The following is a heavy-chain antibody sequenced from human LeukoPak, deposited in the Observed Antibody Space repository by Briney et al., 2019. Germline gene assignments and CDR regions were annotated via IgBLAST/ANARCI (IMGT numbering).Heavy chain of an antibody. CDR2: INPSGGST. CDR1: GYTFTSYY. V-gene: IGHV1-46*01. D-gene: IGHD2-2*01. J-gene: IGHJ4*02. Sequence: WASVKVSCKASGYTFTSYYMHWVRQAPGQGLEWMGIINPSGGSTSYAQKFQGRVTMTRDMSTSTVYMELSSLRSEDTAVYYCAREYRGYCSSTSCYAERSEQQKQFDYWGQGTLVTVSS. CDR3: AREYRGYCSSTSCYAERSEQQKQFDY.